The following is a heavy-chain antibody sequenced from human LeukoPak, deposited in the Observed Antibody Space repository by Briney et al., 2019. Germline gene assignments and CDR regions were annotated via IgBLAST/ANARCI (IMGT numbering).Heavy chain of an antibody. Sequence: PGGSLRLSCAASGFTFDDYGMSWVRQAPGKGLEWVSGINWNGGNTGYADSVKGRFTISRDDAKNLLYLQMNSLRDEDTAVYYCARDSPAPPYPKKEYPIGDHWGQGTLVAVSS. V-gene: IGHV3-20*04. CDR3: ARDSPAPPYPKKEYPIGDH. D-gene: IGHD2-2*01. J-gene: IGHJ4*02. CDR2: INWNGGNT. CDR1: GFTFDDYG.